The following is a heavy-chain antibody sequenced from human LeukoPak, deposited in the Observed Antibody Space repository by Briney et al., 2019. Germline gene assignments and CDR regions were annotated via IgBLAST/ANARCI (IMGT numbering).Heavy chain of an antibody. CDR1: GYTFTNYD. CDR2: ISGYNTYT. D-gene: IGHD3-16*01. Sequence: ASVKVSCKASGYTFTNYDINWVRQAPGQGLEWMGWISGYNTYTTYAQKFQDRVTMTKDTSTSTAYMEMRSLRSDDTAIYYCARVRLVWGMETFDLWGQGTMVTVFS. V-gene: IGHV1-18*01. CDR3: ARVRLVWGMETFDL. J-gene: IGHJ3*01.